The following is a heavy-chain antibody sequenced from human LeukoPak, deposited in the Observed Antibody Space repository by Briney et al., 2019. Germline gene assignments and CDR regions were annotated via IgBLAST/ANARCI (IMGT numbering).Heavy chain of an antibody. D-gene: IGHD3-10*01. CDR3: ARGNAFGDYYYYYMDV. CDR2: ISSSGSNI. J-gene: IGHJ6*03. CDR1: GFTFSSYE. V-gene: IGHV3-48*03. Sequence: GGSLRLSCAASGFTFSSYEMNWVRQAPGKGLEWVSYISSSGSNIYYADSVKGRFTISRDNAKNSLYLQMNSLRAEDTAVYYCARGNAFGDYYYYYMDVWGKGTTVTISS.